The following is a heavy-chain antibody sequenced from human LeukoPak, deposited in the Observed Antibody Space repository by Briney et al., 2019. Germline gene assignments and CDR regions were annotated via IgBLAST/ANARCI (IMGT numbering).Heavy chain of an antibody. D-gene: IGHD2-15*01. CDR3: AREGGGSYSQAFDY. CDR2: IDSSSRNI. Sequence: GGSLRLSCAASGFTFNYYAMNWVRQAPGKGLEWVSSIDSSSRNIYYADSVKGRFTISRDNAKNSLYLQMNSLRAEDSALYYCAREGGGSYSQAFDYWDQGTLVTVSS. V-gene: IGHV3-21*06. CDR1: GFTFNYYA. J-gene: IGHJ4*02.